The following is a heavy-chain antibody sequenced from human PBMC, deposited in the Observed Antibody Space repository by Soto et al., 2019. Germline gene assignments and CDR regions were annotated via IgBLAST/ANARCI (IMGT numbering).Heavy chain of an antibody. D-gene: IGHD5-12*01. V-gene: IGHV3-23*01. Sequence: PGGSLSLSCAASGFTFSYYALNWVRQAPGKGLDWISVMSNSGHSAYYADPVKGRFTISRDNSKNTLYLQIKSLRAEDTAAYYCAEGGPTFLNLLGPCGESSLVTVSA. CDR3: AEGGPTFLNLLGP. J-gene: IGHJ5*02. CDR2: MSNSGHSA. CDR1: GFTFSYYA.